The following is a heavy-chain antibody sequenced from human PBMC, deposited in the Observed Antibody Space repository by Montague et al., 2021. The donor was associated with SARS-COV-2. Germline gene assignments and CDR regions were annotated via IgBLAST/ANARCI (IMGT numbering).Heavy chain of an antibody. CDR3: ARGPRYCSSTGCPPAFDI. CDR1: GGSISSYY. V-gene: IGHV4-59*01. J-gene: IGHJ3*02. CDR2: ISYSGST. D-gene: IGHD2-2*01. Sequence: SETLSLTCTVSGGSISSYYWSWIRQPPGKGLEWIGYISYSGSTKYNPSLKRRVTISEDTSENHFSLKLSSVTAADAAVYFCARGPRYCSSTGCPPAFDIWGQGTMSPSLQ.